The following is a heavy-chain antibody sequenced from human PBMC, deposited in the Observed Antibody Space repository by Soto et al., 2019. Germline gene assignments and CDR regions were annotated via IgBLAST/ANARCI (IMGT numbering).Heavy chain of an antibody. CDR2: ISYDGTNK. CDR3: AKQFGTGWYYFDH. D-gene: IGHD1-1*01. V-gene: IGHV3-30*18. Sequence: SLRLSCAASGFTFNICGMHGVRQAPGKGLEWVALISYDGTNKYYGDSVKGRFTISRDNSKNTVYLQMNSLRAEDTAVYYCAKQFGTGWYYFDHWGQGTLVTVSS. CDR1: GFTFNICG. J-gene: IGHJ4*02.